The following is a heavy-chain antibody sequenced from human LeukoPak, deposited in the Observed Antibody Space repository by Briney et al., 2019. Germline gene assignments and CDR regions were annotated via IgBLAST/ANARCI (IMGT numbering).Heavy chain of an antibody. CDR1: GFTFSSYG. CDR3: AKTYYYDSSGFGPLGY. Sequence: GGSLRLSCAASGFTFSSYGMHWVRQAPGKGLEWVAVIWYDGSNKYYADSVKGRFTISRDNSKNTLYLQMNSLRAEDTAVYYCAKTYYYDSSGFGPLGYWGQGTLVTVSS. D-gene: IGHD3-22*01. CDR2: IWYDGSNK. V-gene: IGHV3-33*06. J-gene: IGHJ4*02.